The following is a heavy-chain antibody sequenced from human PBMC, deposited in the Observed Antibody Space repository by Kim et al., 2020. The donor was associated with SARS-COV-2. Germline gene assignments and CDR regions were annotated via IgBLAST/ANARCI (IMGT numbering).Heavy chain of an antibody. CDR3: ARGRLWYYYDSSVYYLDY. J-gene: IGHJ4*01. CDR1: GGSFSGYY. D-gene: IGHD3-22*01. CDR2: INHSGST. Sequence: SETLSLTCAVYGGSFSGYYWSWIRQPPGKGLEWIGEINHSGSTNYNPSLKSRVTISVDTSKNQFSLKLSSVTAADTAVYYCARGRLWYYYDSSVYYLDY. V-gene: IGHV4-34*01.